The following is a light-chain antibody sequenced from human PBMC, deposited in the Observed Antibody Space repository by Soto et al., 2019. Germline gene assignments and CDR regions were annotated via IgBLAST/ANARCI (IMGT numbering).Light chain of an antibody. CDR2: GAY. CDR3: QQYNNWLST. J-gene: IGKJ4*01. V-gene: IGKV3-15*01. Sequence: EIVMTQSPATLSVSPGERATLSCRASQSVSSNLAWYQQKPGQAPRLLIYGAYTRATGIPARFSGSGSRTEFTLTISSLQSEDFAVYYCQQYNNWLSTFGGGTKVEIK. CDR1: QSVSSN.